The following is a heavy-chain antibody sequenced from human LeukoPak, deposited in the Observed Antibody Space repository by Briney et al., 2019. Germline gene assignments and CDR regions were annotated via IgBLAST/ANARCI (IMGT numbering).Heavy chain of an antibody. CDR2: IHNSGSA. V-gene: IGHV4-59*01. CDR1: GGSISSSY. Sequence: SETLSLTCTVSGGSISSSYWSWIRQAPGKGLEWIGYIHNSGSANYNPSLGSRVTMSVDTSKNQISLKLSSVTAADTAVYYCAREFNYYDSVVGYYIHYFEYWGQGTLVTVSS. CDR3: AREFNYYDSVVGYYIHYFEY. J-gene: IGHJ4*02. D-gene: IGHD3-22*01.